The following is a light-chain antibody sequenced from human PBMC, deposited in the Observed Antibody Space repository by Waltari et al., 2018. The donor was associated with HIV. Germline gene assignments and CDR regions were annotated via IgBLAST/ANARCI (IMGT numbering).Light chain of an antibody. CDR2: SNN. V-gene: IGLV1-44*01. J-gene: IGLJ1*01. CDR3: AAWDDSLNGHYV. Sequence: QSVLTQPPSASGTPGQRVTISCSGSSSNIGSNTVNWYQQLPGTAPNLLIYSNNQRPSGVPDRVSGSKSGTSASLAISGLQSEDEADYYCAAWDDSLNGHYVFGTGTKVTVL. CDR1: SSNIGSNT.